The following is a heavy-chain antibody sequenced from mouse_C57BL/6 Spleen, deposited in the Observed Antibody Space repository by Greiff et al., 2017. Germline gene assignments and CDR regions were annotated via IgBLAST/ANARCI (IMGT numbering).Heavy chain of an antibody. CDR1: GYTFTDYE. V-gene: IGHV1-15*01. CDR2: IDPETGGT. D-gene: IGHD2-2*01. J-gene: IGHJ4*01. Sequence: VKLVESGAELVRPGASVTLSCKASGYTFTDYEMHWVKQTPVHGLEWIGAIDPETGGTAYNQKFKGKAILTADKSSSTAYMELRSLTSEDSAVYYCTNYGYVGAMDYWGQGTSVTVSS. CDR3: TNYGYVGAMDY.